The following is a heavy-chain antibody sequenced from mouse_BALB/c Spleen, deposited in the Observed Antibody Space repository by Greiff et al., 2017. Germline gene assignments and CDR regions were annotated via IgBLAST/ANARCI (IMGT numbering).Heavy chain of an antibody. CDR2: ISYSGST. V-gene: IGHV3-8*02. J-gene: IGHJ3*01. Sequence: EVQLQQSGPSLVKPSQTLSLTCSVTGDSITSGYWNWIRKFPGNKLEYMGYISYSGSTYYNPSLKSRISITRDTSKNQYYLQLNSVTTEDTATYYCARYGYDYVQFAYWGQGTLVTVSA. CDR1: GDSITSGY. D-gene: IGHD2-4*01. CDR3: ARYGYDYVQFAY.